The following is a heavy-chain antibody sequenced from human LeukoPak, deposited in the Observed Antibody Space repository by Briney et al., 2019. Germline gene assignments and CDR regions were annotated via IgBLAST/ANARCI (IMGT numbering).Heavy chain of an antibody. CDR2: FDPEDFET. CDR3: TTAGAENYNGMDV. Sequence: ASVKVSCKVSGYILSELSLHWVRQAPGKGLEWMGGFDPEDFETVYAQKFQGRATLTEDRATDTAYMELSRLRSEDTAVYCGTTAGAENYNGMDVWGQGTAVTVSS. V-gene: IGHV1-24*01. CDR1: GYILSELS. D-gene: IGHD1-1*01. J-gene: IGHJ6*02.